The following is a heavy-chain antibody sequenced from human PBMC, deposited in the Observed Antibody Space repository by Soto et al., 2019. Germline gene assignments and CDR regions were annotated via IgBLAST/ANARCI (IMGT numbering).Heavy chain of an antibody. CDR3: ARRGIAAAGLFDY. D-gene: IGHD6-13*01. V-gene: IGHV4-59*08. J-gene: IGHJ4*02. Sequence: PSETLSLTCTVSGGSISSYYWSWIRQPPGKGLEWIGYIYYSGSTNYNPSLKSRVTISVDTSKNQFSLKLSSVTAADTAVYYCARRGIAAAGLFDYWGQGTLVTVSS. CDR1: GGSISSYY. CDR2: IYYSGST.